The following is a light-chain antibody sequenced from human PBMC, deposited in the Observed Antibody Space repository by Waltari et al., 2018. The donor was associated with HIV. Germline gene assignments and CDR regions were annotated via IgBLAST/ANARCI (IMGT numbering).Light chain of an antibody. CDR3: LQTYTTPYT. CDR2: AVS. V-gene: IGKV1-39*01. Sequence: DIQMTQSPSSLSASVGDRVTITCRASQRVPSFLNWYHHKPGKAPKLLISAVSNLQSGVPSRFSGDASATDFTLTISRLQPEDLATYFCLQTYTTPYTFGQGTILEIK. CDR1: QRVPSF. J-gene: IGKJ2*01.